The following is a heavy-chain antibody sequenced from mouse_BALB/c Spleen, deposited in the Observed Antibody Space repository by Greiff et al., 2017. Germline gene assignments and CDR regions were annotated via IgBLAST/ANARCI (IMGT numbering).Heavy chain of an antibody. D-gene: IGHD2-10*02. J-gene: IGHJ4*01. Sequence: QVQLKQSGAELARPGASVKLSCKASGYTFTSYWMQWVKQRPGQGLEWIGAIYPGDGDTRYTQKFKGKATLTADKSSSTAYMQLSSLASEDSAVYYCASGKYGNYEAMDYWGQGTAVTVSS. CDR3: ASGKYGNYEAMDY. V-gene: IGHV1-87*01. CDR1: GYTFTSYW. CDR2: IYPGDGDT.